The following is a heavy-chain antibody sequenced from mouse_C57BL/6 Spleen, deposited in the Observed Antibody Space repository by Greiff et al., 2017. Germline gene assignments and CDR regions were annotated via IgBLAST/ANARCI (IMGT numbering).Heavy chain of an antibody. D-gene: IGHD3-2*02. CDR2: INPSTGGT. V-gene: IGHV1-42*01. CDR1: GYSFTGYY. CDR3: ARRLKGYYFDY. J-gene: IGHJ2*01. Sequence: VQLKESGPELVKPGASVKISCKASGYSFTGYYMNWVKQSPEKSLEWIGEINPSTGGTTYNQKFKAKATLTVDKSSSTAYMQLKSLTSEDSAVYYCARRLKGYYFDYWGQGTTLTVSS.